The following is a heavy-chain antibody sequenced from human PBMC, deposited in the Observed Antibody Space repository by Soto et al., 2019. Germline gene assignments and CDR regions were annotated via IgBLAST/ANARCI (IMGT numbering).Heavy chain of an antibody. Sequence: GGSLRLSRAASVFTFTRYSMNWVRPAPGKGLEWVSSISSTTNYIYYGDSMKGRFTISRDNAKNSLYLEMNSLRAADTAVYYCARESEELTSNFDYWGQGTLVTVSS. CDR3: ARESEELTSNFDY. CDR1: VFTFTRYS. CDR2: ISSTTNYI. V-gene: IGHV3-21*06. D-gene: IGHD1-7*01. J-gene: IGHJ4*02.